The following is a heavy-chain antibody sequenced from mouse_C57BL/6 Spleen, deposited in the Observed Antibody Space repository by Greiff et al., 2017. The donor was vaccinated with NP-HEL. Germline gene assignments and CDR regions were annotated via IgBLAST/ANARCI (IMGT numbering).Heavy chain of an antibody. CDR1: GYTFTSYW. D-gene: IGHD1-1*01. J-gene: IGHJ4*01. CDR3: ARERYYGSSYDYAMDY. CDR2: IYPSDSET. V-gene: IGHV1-61*01. Sequence: VQLQQSGAELVRPGSSVKLSCKASGYTFTSYWMDWVKQRPGQGLEWIGNIYPSDSETHYNQKFKDKATLTVDKSSSTAYMQLSSLTSEDSAVYYCARERYYGSSYDYAMDYWGQGTSVTVSS.